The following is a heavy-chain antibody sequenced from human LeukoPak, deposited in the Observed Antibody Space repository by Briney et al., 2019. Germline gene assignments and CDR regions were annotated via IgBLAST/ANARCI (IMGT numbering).Heavy chain of an antibody. CDR2: ISGSGDYT. J-gene: IGHJ4*02. Sequence: GGSLRLSCAASGFTFSSYAMSWVRQAPGKGLEWVSTISGSGDYTYYADSVKGRFTISRDNSKNTLYLQMNRLSAEDTAVYYCARRIPATASGLDYWGQGTLVTVS. CDR1: GFTFSSYA. D-gene: IGHD2-2*01. V-gene: IGHV3-23*01. CDR3: ARRIPATASGLDY.